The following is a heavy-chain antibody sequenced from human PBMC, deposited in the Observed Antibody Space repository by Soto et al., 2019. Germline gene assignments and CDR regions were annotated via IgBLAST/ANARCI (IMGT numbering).Heavy chain of an antibody. CDR3: ARALNLIVATRYTNRAIDY. D-gene: IGHD5-12*01. CDR1: GFTFSSYA. Sequence: GGSLRLSCAASGFTFSSYAMHWVRQAPGKGLEYVSAISSNGGSTYYANSVKGRFTISRDNSKNTLYLQMGSLRAEDMAVYYYARALNLIVATRYTNRAIDYWGQGTLVTVSS. CDR2: ISSNGGST. V-gene: IGHV3-64*01. J-gene: IGHJ4*02.